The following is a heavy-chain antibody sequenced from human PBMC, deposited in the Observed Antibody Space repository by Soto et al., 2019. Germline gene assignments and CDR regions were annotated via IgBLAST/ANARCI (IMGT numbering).Heavy chain of an antibody. D-gene: IGHD3-22*01. V-gene: IGHV3-23*01. Sequence: GGSLRLSCAASAFTFNNYAMSWVRQAPGKGLEWVSGIGGSGRTTYYADSVKGRFTISRGNSSNTLFLQMNSLRAEDTAVYYCAKSRYSDSSGDFYDYWGQGTLVTVSS. CDR3: AKSRYSDSSGDFYDY. J-gene: IGHJ4*02. CDR1: AFTFNNYA. CDR2: IGGSGRTT.